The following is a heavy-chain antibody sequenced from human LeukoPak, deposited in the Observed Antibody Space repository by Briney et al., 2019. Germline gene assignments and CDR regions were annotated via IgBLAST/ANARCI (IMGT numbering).Heavy chain of an antibody. J-gene: IGHJ4*02. Sequence: PGGSLRLSCAASGFTFNNAWMSWVRQAPGKGLEWXGRIKGKTDGGTTDYAAPVKGRFTISRDDSKNTLYLQMNSLKTEDTAVYYCTTIRKGYDFWSGYVYFDYWGQGTLVTVSS. CDR3: TTIRKGYDFWSGYVYFDY. V-gene: IGHV3-15*01. CDR2: IKGKTDGGTT. CDR1: GFTFNNAW. D-gene: IGHD3-3*01.